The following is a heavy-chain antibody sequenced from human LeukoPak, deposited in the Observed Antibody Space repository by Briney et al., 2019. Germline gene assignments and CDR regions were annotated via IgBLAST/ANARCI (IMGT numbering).Heavy chain of an antibody. CDR3: VRGVETTLSLDL. Sequence: GGSLRLSCEASGFSISDYYMSWIRQAPGKGLEWVAYISHTGASEFHADPAKGRFAISRDNDQNSVYLQMNSLRVEDTAVYFCVRGVETTLSLDLGGQGSLVTVSS. CDR2: ISHTGASE. V-gene: IGHV3-11*01. D-gene: IGHD1-1*01. J-gene: IGHJ5*02. CDR1: GFSISDYY.